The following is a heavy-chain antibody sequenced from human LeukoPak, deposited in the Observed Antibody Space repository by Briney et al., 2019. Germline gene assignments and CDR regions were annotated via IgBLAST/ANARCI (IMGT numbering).Heavy chain of an antibody. D-gene: IGHD6-13*01. CDR2: ISGSGGST. V-gene: IGHV3-23*01. CDR1: GFTFSSYA. J-gene: IGHJ4*02. Sequence: GGSLRLSCAASGFTFSSYAMSWVRQAPGKGLEWVSTISGSGGSTYYADSVKGRFTISGDNSKNTLYLQMNSLRVEDTAVYYCAKEYSSSWYYLDYWGQGTLVTVSS. CDR3: AKEYSSSWYYLDY.